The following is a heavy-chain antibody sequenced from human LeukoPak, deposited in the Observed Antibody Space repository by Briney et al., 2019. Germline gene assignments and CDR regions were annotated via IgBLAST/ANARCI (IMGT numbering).Heavy chain of an antibody. CDR3: ARDPARVRGYCTNGVCPIDAFDI. CDR2: IIPIFGTA. Sequence: ASVKVSCKASGYTFTGYYMHWVRQAPGQGLEWMGGIIPIFGTANYAQKFQGRVTITTDESTSTAYMELSSLRSEDTAVYYCARDPARVRGYCTNGVCPIDAFDIWGQGTMVTVSS. V-gene: IGHV1-69*05. D-gene: IGHD2-8*01. J-gene: IGHJ3*02. CDR1: GYTFTGYY.